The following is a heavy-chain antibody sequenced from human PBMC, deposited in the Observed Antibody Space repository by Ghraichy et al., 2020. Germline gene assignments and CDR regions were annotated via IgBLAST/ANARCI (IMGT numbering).Heavy chain of an antibody. V-gene: IGHV4-4*09. D-gene: IGHD1-26*01. J-gene: IGHJ4*02. Sequence: SQTLSLTCTVSGGSISSYYWSWIRQPPGKGLEWIGYIYTSGSTNYNPSLKSRVTISVDTSKNQFSLKLSSVTAADTAVYYCARHKQWELLQGFDYWGQGTLVTVSS. CDR3: ARHKQWELLQGFDY. CDR2: IYTSGST. CDR1: GGSISSYY.